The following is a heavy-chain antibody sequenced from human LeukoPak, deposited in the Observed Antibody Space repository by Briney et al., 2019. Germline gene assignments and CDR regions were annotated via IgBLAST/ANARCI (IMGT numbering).Heavy chain of an antibody. CDR1: GFMFSSNW. CDR3: AKEGRSLQTY. V-gene: IGHV3-7*03. D-gene: IGHD5-24*01. CDR2: IKEDGTET. Sequence: GGSLGLSCAASGFMFSSNWMSWVRLAPGKGLEWVANIKEDGTETYYVDSVKGRFTIFRDNAKNSLYLQMNSLRVEDTAVYYCAKEGRSLQTYWGQGTLVTVSS. J-gene: IGHJ4*02.